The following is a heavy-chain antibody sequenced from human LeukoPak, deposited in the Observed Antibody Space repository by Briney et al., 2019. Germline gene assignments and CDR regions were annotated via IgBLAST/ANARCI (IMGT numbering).Heavy chain of an antibody. V-gene: IGHV1-69*01. CDR2: ISAYNGNT. CDR1: GGTFSSYA. D-gene: IGHD6-13*01. CDR3: ARSSIAAAGGYAFDI. J-gene: IGHJ3*02. Sequence: SVKVSCKASGGTFSSYAISWVRQAPGQGLEWMGWISAYNGNTNYAQKLQGRVTITADESTSTAYMELSSLRSEDTAVYYCARSSIAAAGGYAFDIWGQGTMVTVSS.